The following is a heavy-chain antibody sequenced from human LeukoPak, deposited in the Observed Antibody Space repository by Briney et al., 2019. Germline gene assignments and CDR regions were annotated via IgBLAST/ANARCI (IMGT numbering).Heavy chain of an antibody. CDR3: ARESSANDYPRFIIDY. CDR2: IYYSGST. Sequence: SQTLSLTCTVSGGSISSGDYYWSWLRQPPGKGLEWIGYIYYSGSTYYNPSLKSRVTISVDTSKNQFSLKLSSVTAADTAVYYCARESSANDYPRFIIDYWGQGTLVTVSS. J-gene: IGHJ4*02. CDR1: GGSISSGDYY. V-gene: IGHV4-30-4*01. D-gene: IGHD4-11*01.